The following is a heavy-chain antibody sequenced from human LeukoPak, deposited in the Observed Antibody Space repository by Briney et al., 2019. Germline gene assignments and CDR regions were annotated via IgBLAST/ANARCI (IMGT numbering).Heavy chain of an antibody. CDR2: INPSGGST. CDR1: GYTFTSYY. D-gene: IGHD6-13*01. CDR3: ARAQYSSISFDY. Sequence: ASVKVSCKASGYTFTSYYMHWVRQAPGQGLEGMGIINPSGGSTSYAQNFQGRVTMPRDMSTSTVYMELSSLRSEDAAVYYRARAQYSSISFDYWGQGTLVTVSS. J-gene: IGHJ4*02. V-gene: IGHV1-46*01.